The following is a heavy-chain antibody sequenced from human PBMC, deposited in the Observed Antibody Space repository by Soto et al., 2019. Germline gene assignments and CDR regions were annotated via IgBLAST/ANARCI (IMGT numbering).Heavy chain of an antibody. J-gene: IGHJ3*01. CDR2: ISSSGTTI. D-gene: IGHD2-21*01. CDR1: GFTFSDYY. Sequence: QVQLVESGGGLVKPGGSLRLSCAASGFTFSDYYMGWIRQAPGKGLGWVSYISSSGTTIYYADSVKGRFTISRDNAKNSLYLQINNLRAEDTAVYYCASRAILWGNAFDVWGQGTMVTVSS. V-gene: IGHV3-11*01. CDR3: ASRAILWGNAFDV.